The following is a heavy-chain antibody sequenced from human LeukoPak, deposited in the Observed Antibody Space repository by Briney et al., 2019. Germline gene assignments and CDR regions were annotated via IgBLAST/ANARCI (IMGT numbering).Heavy chain of an antibody. Sequence: GGSLRLSCAASGFTFSSYNMNWVRQAPGKGLEWLSSVSGSSYYIYYADSLKGRFTISRDNAKNSVYLQMNSLRAEDTAVYYCARDGSYGDALYSFDFWGRGTLVTVSS. CDR3: ARDGSYGDALYSFDF. CDR2: VSGSSYYI. CDR1: GFTFSSYN. V-gene: IGHV3-21*01. J-gene: IGHJ4*02. D-gene: IGHD4-17*01.